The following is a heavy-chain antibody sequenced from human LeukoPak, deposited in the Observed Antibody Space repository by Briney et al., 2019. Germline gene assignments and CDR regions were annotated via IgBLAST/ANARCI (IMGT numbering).Heavy chain of an antibody. CDR2: IYHSGST. CDR1: GYSISSGYY. D-gene: IGHD2-2*01. V-gene: IGHV4-38-2*01. CDR3: ASSGVVVPAVDFDY. J-gene: IGHJ4*02. Sequence: PSETLSLTCAVSGYSISSGYYWGWIRQPPGKGLERIGRIYHSGSTYYNPSLKSRVTISVDTSKNQFSLKLSSVTAADTAVYYCASSGVVVPAVDFDYWGQGTLVTVSS.